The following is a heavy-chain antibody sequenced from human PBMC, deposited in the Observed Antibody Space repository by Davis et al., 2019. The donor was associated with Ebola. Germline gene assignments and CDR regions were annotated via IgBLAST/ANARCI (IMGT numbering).Heavy chain of an antibody. Sequence: ASVKVSCKASGYTFTGYYMHWVRQAPGQGLEWMGRINPNSGGTNYAQKFQGRVTMTRDTSISTAYMELSRLRSDDTAVYYCARDPHEGMGFDYWGQGTLVTVSS. CDR3: ARDPHEGMGFDY. J-gene: IGHJ4*02. V-gene: IGHV1-2*06. CDR2: INPNSGGT. D-gene: IGHD6-13*01. CDR1: GYTFTGYY.